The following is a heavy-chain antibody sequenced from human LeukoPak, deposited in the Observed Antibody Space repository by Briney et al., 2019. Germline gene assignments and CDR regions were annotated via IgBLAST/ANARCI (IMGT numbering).Heavy chain of an antibody. CDR3: ARGSRLDI. CDR2: ISISSNYI. J-gene: IGHJ3*02. V-gene: IGHV3-21*01. CDR1: GFTFSRYS. Sequence: GGSLRLSCAASGFTFSRYSMNWVRQAPGKGLEWVSSISISSNYIYYPDSLKGRFTISRDNAKNSLYLQMNSLRAEDTAVYYCARGSRLDIWGQGTMVTVSS.